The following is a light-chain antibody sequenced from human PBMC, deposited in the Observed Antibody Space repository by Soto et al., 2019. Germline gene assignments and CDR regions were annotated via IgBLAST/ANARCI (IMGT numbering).Light chain of an antibody. Sequence: EIVLTQSPATLSLSPGERATRSCRASQSVSSYLAWYQQKPGQAPRLLNYDASSRATGIPDRFSGGGSGTDFSLTISRLDPEDFAVYYCQQYTTSSWTFGQGTKVDIK. CDR1: QSVSSY. CDR3: QQYTTSSWT. CDR2: DAS. V-gene: IGKV3-20*01. J-gene: IGKJ1*01.